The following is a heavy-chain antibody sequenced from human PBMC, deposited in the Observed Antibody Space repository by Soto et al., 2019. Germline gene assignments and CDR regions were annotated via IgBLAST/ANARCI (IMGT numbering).Heavy chain of an antibody. CDR1: GFTFTSSA. J-gene: IGHJ4*02. CDR3: AALRYSDPRGDY. V-gene: IGHV1-58*01. D-gene: IGHD1-26*01. CDR2: IVVGSGNT. Sequence: SVKVSCKASGFTFTSSAVQWVRQARGQRLEWIGWIVVGSGNTNYAQKFQEGVTITRDMSTSTAYMELSSLRSEDAAVYYCAALRYSDPRGDYWGQGTLVTVSS.